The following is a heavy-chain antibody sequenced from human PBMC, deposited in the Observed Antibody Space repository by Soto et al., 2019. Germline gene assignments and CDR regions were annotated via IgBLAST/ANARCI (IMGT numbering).Heavy chain of an antibody. D-gene: IGHD5-12*01. CDR2: IIPIFGTA. V-gene: IGHV1-69*12. J-gene: IGHJ2*01. CDR3: ARDRGGEMATINWYFDL. CDR1: GGTFSSYA. Sequence: QVQLVQSGAEVKKPGSSVKVSCKASGGTFSSYAISWVRQAPGQGLKWMGGIIPIFGTANYAQKFQGRVTITADESTSTAYMELGSLRSEDTAVYYCARDRGGEMATINWYFDLWGRGTLVTVSS.